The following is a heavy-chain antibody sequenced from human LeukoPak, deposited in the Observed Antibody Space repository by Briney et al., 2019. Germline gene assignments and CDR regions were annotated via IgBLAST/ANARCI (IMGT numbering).Heavy chain of an antibody. CDR1: GGSFSGYY. V-gene: IGHV4-34*01. J-gene: IGHJ6*02. CDR3: ARGLWVAEDYGMDV. Sequence: PSETLSLTCAVYGGSFSGYYWSWIRQPPGKGLEWIGEINHSGSTNYNPSLKSRVTISVDTSKNQFSLKLSSVTAADTAVYYCARGLWVAEDYGMDVWGQGTTVTVSS. CDR2: INHSGST. D-gene: IGHD2-15*01.